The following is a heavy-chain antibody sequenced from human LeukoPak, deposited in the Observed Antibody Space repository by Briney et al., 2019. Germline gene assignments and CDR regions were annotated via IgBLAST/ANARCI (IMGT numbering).Heavy chain of an antibody. CDR2: IYYSGST. V-gene: IGHV4-59*08. Sequence: NPSETLSLTCTVSGGSISSYYWSWIRQPPGKGLEWIGYIYYSGSTNYNPSLKSRVTISVDTSKNQFSLKLSSVTAADTAVYYCARTTVTTNFDYWGQGTLVTVSS. CDR3: ARTTVTTNFDY. J-gene: IGHJ4*02. D-gene: IGHD4-17*01. CDR1: GGSISSYY.